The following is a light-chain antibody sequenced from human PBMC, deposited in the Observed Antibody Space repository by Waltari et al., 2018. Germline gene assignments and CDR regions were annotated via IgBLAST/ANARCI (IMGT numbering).Light chain of an antibody. Sequence: DIQMTQSPSSLSASVGDRLTITCQASQDVRSYLNWYQQKPGKVSNLLIYDASNLETGVPPRFSGGGSGRDFTLTISSLQPEDIGTYYCQHYHIFPYPFGPGTTVDMK. J-gene: IGKJ3*01. V-gene: IGKV1-33*01. CDR1: QDVRSY. CDR3: QHYHIFPYP. CDR2: DAS.